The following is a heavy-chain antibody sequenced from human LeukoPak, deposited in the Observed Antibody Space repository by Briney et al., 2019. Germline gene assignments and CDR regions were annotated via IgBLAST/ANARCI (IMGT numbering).Heavy chain of an antibody. CDR1: GVSISAYY. V-gene: IGHV4-59*08. Sequence: SETLSLTCSVSGVSISAYYWSWIRQPPGKGLEWIGYIYYSGSTNYNPSLKSRVTISVDTSKNQFSLKLSSVTAADTAVYYCARYYYDSSGYRIDYWGQGTLVTVSS. D-gene: IGHD3-22*01. CDR2: IYYSGST. CDR3: ARYYYDSSGYRIDY. J-gene: IGHJ4*02.